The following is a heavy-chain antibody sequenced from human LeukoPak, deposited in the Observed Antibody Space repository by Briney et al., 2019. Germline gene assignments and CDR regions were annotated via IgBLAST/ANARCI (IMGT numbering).Heavy chain of an antibody. D-gene: IGHD4-17*01. J-gene: IGHJ4*02. Sequence: GGSLRLSCAASGFSFVSYGMHWVRQAPGKGLEWVGVISDDGRNKNYADSVKGRFTISRDNSKDTLYLQMNSLRDEDTAVYYCAKRPSDYGDYVTYFDYWGQGTLVTVSS. CDR1: GFSFVSYG. CDR3: AKRPSDYGDYVTYFDY. V-gene: IGHV3-30*18. CDR2: ISDDGRNK.